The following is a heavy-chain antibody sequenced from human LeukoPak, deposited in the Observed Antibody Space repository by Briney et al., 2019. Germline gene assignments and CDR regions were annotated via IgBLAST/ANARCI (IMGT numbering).Heavy chain of an antibody. D-gene: IGHD3-3*01. J-gene: IGHJ4*02. Sequence: SETLSLTCAVYGGSFSGYYWSWIRQPPGKGLEWIGEINHSGSTNYNPSLKSRVTISVDTSKNQFSLKLSSVTAADTAVYYCARHAGVWSGYLADYWGQGTLVTVSS. CDR1: GGSFSGYY. CDR3: ARHAGVWSGYLADY. V-gene: IGHV4-34*01. CDR2: INHSGST.